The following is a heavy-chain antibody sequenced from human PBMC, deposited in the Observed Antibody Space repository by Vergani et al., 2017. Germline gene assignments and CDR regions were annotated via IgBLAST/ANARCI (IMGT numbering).Heavy chain of an antibody. CDR1: AVSISSGSYY. CDR2: IYYSGLT. V-gene: IGHV4-39*01. CDR3: ARQRPGSGWSPGDFDD. J-gene: IGHJ4*02. D-gene: IGHD6-19*01. Sequence: QLQLQQSGPGLVKPSETLFLTCTVSAVSISSGSYYWGWIRQPPGKSLEWIGSIYYSGLTYYNPSLKSRVAISVDTSKNQFSLKVTSLTAADTAVYFCARQRPGSGWSPGDFDDWGQGILVTVSS.